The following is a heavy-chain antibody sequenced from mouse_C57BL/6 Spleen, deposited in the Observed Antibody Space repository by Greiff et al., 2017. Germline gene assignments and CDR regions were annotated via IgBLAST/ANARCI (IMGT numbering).Heavy chain of an antibody. CDR3: ARDYGSRWYFDV. CDR2: ICGGGGNT. Sequence: EVMLVESGGGLVKPGGSLKLSCAASGFTFSSYTMTWVRQTPEKRLEWVATICGGGGNTYYPDSVKGRFTISRDNAKNTLYLQMSSLKSEDTTLYYCARDYGSRWYFDVWGTGTTVTVSS. D-gene: IGHD1-1*01. J-gene: IGHJ1*03. CDR1: GFTFSSYT. V-gene: IGHV5-9*01.